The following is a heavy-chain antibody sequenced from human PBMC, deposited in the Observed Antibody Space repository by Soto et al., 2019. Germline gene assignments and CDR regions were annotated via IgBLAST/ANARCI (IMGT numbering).Heavy chain of an antibody. D-gene: IGHD1-20*01. CDR2: IDPSDSYI. CDR1: GYKFTNYW. CDR3: AIVRAETPYNYIDF. J-gene: IGHJ4*02. Sequence: GESLKISCKGSGYKFTNYWLSWVRQTPGKGLEWMGRIDPSDSYINYSPSFRGHVTISIDESISTAHRQWSSLKASDTATSYCAIVRAETPYNYIDFWGQGTLVTVSS. V-gene: IGHV5-10-1*01.